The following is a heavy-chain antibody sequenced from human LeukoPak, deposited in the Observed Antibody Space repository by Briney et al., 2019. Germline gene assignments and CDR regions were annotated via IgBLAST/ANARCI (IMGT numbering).Heavy chain of an antibody. J-gene: IGHJ5*02. CDR2: ISSSSSYI. D-gene: IGHD3-10*01. CDR1: GFTFSSYS. V-gene: IGHV3-21*01. CDR3: APTGFGELFP. Sequence: PGGSLRLSCAASGFTFSSYSMNWVRQAPGKGLEWVSSISSSSSYIYYADSVKGRFTISRDNAKNSLYLQMNSLRAEDTAVNYCAPTGFGELFPWGQGTLVTVSS.